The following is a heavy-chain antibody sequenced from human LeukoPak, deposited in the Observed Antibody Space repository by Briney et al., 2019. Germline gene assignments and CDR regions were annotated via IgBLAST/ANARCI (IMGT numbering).Heavy chain of an antibody. J-gene: IGHJ3*02. D-gene: IGHD6-19*01. CDR3: ARDYQWAFDI. CDR1: GITFSSYS. CDR2: ISSSSSLI. V-gene: IGHV3-48*04. Sequence: GGSLRLSCAASGITFSSYSMNWVRQAPGKGLEWLSYISSSSSLIYYADSVKGRFTISRDNAKNSLYLQMNSLRAEDTAVYYCARDYQWAFDIWGQGTMVTVSS.